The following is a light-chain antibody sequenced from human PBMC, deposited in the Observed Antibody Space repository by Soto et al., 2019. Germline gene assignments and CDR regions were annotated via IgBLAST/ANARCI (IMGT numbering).Light chain of an antibody. Sequence: EIVMTQSPATLSVSPGERVTLSCRTRQSVGSNLAWYQQKPGQAPRLLIYGASTRATGIPARFSCSGSETEFTLTISSLQPDDLATYYCQQYNSYSLGQGTKVDIK. CDR1: QSVGSN. J-gene: IGKJ1*01. V-gene: IGKV3-15*01. CDR3: QQYNSYS. CDR2: GAS.